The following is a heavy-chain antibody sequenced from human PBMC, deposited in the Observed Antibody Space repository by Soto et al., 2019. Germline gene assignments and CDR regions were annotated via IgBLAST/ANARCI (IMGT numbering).Heavy chain of an antibody. J-gene: IGHJ2*01. CDR1: GFTVSSNY. CDR3: ARVSRYYDSSGYPYWYFDL. Sequence: GGSLRLSCAASGFTVSSNYMSWVRQAPGKGLEWVSVIYSGGSTYYADSVKGRFTISRDNSKNTLYLQMNSLRAEDTAVYYCARVSRYYDSSGYPYWYFDLWGRGTLVTVPS. V-gene: IGHV3-53*01. CDR2: IYSGGST. D-gene: IGHD3-22*01.